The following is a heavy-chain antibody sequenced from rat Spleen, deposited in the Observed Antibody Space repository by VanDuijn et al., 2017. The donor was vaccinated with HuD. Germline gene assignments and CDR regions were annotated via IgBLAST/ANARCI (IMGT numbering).Heavy chain of an antibody. V-gene: IGHV2S8*01. Sequence: QVQLKESGPGLVQPSQTLSLTCTVSGFSLTSNGVGWVRQPPGKGLAWISAMSNGGSTYYNSTLKFRLTHSRDTSKSQVFLKMNSLQTEDTGIYYCTRNYAYYYDGSYHGGFDYWGQGVMVTVSS. CDR1: GFSLTSNG. CDR3: TRNYAYYYDGSYHGGFDY. CDR2: MSNGGST. D-gene: IGHD1-12*02. J-gene: IGHJ2*01.